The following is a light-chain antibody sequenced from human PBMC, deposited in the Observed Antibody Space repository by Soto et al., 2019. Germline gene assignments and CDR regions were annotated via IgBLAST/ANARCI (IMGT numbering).Light chain of an antibody. CDR3: QQANSFPIT. V-gene: IGKV1-39*01. Sequence: DIQMTQSPSSLSASVGDRVTITCRASQSISSYLNWYQQKPGKAPKLLIYAASSLQSGVPSRFSGSGSGTDFTLTISSLRPEDFATYYCQQANSFPITVGQGTRLEIK. CDR1: QSISSY. J-gene: IGKJ5*01. CDR2: AAS.